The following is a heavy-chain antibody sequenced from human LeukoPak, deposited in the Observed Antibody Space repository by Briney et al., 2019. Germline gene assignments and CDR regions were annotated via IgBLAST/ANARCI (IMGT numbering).Heavy chain of an antibody. V-gene: IGHV4-34*01. D-gene: IGHD3-22*01. Sequence: SETLSLTCAVYGVSFSGYYWSWIGQPPGKGLEWIGEINHSGSTNYNPSLKSRVTISVDTSKNQFSLKLSSVTAADTAVYYCARVTRSGSGYYYKGLYYFDYRGQGTLVTVPS. CDR3: ARVTRSGSGYYYKGLYYFDY. CDR1: GVSFSGYY. J-gene: IGHJ4*02. CDR2: INHSGST.